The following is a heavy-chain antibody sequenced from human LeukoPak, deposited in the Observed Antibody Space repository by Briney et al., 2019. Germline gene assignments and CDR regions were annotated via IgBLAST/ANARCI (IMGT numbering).Heavy chain of an antibody. CDR3: AGGTVTAPDY. Sequence: GGSLRLSCAASGFSVSNTYMSWVSQAPGKGLEWVLIIYSGGNTYYADSVKGRFTISRDNSKNTLYLQMNRLRPEDTAVYYCAGGTVTAPDYWGQGTLVTVSS. CDR2: IYSGGNT. V-gene: IGHV3-53*01. J-gene: IGHJ4*02. D-gene: IGHD2-21*02. CDR1: GFSVSNTY.